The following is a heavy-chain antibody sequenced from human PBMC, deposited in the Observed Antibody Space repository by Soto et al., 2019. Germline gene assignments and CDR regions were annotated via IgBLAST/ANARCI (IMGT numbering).Heavy chain of an antibody. CDR2: ISSSGTYT. V-gene: IGHV3-21*01. CDR3: ASVYLTTTGTYYYGMDV. CDR1: GFTFSSYS. D-gene: IGHD1-1*01. J-gene: IGHJ6*02. Sequence: EVQLVESGGGLVKPGGSLRLSCAASGFTFSSYSMNWVRQAPGKGLEWVSSISSSGTYTYYADSVKGRFTISRDNAKYSLYLQMNSLRAEDTAVYYCASVYLTTTGTYYYGMDVWGQGTTVTVSS.